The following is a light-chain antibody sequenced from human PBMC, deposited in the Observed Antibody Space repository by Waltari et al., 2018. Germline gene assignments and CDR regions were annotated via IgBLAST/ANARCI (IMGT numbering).Light chain of an antibody. V-gene: IGLV2-14*01. CDR1: SHEVGAYHT. J-gene: IGLJ1*01. Sequence: QSALTQPAPVPGSPGQAIPISFTRTSHEVGAYHTAPWYQQHPGKAPKLMIYDVSKRPSGVSNRFSGSKSGNTASLTISGLQAEDEADYYCSSYTSSSTYVFGTGTKVTVL. CDR3: SSYTSSSTYV. CDR2: DVS.